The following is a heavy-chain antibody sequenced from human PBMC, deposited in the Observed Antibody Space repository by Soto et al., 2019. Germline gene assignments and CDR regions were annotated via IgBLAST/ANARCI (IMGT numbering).Heavy chain of an antibody. CDR2: IKIDGGST. V-gene: IGHV3-23*01. CDR3: ANLDIVVVPAAISDY. D-gene: IGHD2-2*03. CDR1: GFSFDNYG. J-gene: IGHJ4*02. Sequence: SLRLSCVASGFSFDNYGMSWVRQATGKGLEWVSAIKIDGGSTYYAASVKGRFTISRDNSKNALYLQLNSLRAEDTAVYYCANLDIVVVPAAISDYWGQG.